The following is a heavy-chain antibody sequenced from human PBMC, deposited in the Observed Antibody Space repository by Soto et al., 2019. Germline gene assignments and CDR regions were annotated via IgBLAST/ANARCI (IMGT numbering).Heavy chain of an antibody. Sequence: ETLSLTCSVSGASVSDKTFYWSWLRQSPGKGLEWIGYIYYSGTTSYNPSLKGRFTISVDTSKNQFSLRLNSVTAADTALYYCARTTAVPNTLRSRYYFDYWGRGMLVTVSS. CDR1: GASVSDKTFY. J-gene: IGHJ4*02. CDR3: ARTTAVPNTLRSRYYFDY. D-gene: IGHD4-17*01. CDR2: IYYSGTT. V-gene: IGHV4-61*01.